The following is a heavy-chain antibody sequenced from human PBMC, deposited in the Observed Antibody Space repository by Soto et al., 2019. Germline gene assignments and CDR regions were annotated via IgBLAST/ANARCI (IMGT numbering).Heavy chain of an antibody. J-gene: IGHJ4*02. CDR3: ARDPEGSQYYFDY. V-gene: IGHV1-69*13. D-gene: IGHD6-19*01. CDR2: IIPIFGTA. Sequence: SVKVSCKASGGTFSSYAISCVRQAPGQGLEWMGGIIPIFGTANYAQKFQGRVTITADESTSTAYMELSSLRSEDTAVYYCARDPEGSQYYFDYWGQGTLVTVSS. CDR1: GGTFSSYA.